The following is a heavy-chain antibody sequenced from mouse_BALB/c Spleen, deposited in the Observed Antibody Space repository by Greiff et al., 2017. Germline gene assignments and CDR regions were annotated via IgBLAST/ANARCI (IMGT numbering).Heavy chain of an antibody. D-gene: IGHD2-2*01. CDR1: GFSLTSYG. CDR2: IWAGGST. CDR3: ARERYGYDGGYAMDY. V-gene: IGHV2-9*02. J-gene: IGHJ4*01. Sequence: QVQLKESGPGLVAPSQSLSITCTVSGFSLTSYGVHWVRQPPGKGLEWLGVIWAGGSTNYNSALMSRLSISKDNSKSQVFLKMNSLQTDDTAMYYCARERYGYDGGYAMDYWGQGTSVTVSS.